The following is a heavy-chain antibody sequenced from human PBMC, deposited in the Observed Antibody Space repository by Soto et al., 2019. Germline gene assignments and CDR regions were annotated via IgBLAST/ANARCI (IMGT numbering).Heavy chain of an antibody. Sequence: GGSLRLSCAASGFTFGDYAMHWVRQAPGKGLEWVSGISWNSGSIGYADSVKGRFTISRDNAKNSLYLQMNSLRAEDTALYYFAKGLTYYDFWSGYYTSPFDYWGQGTLVTVSS. V-gene: IGHV3-9*01. CDR1: GFTFGDYA. CDR2: ISWNSGSI. J-gene: IGHJ4*02. D-gene: IGHD3-3*01. CDR3: AKGLTYYDFWSGYYTSPFDY.